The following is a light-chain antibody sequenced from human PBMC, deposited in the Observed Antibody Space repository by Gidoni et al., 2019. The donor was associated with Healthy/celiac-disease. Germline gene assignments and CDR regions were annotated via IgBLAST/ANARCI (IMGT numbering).Light chain of an antibody. CDR3: QQSYSTGT. Sequence: DIQMTQSPSSLSAAVGDRVTTTCRASQSISSYLNWYQQKPGKAPKLLIYAASSLQSGVPSRFSGSGSGTDFTLTISSLQPEDFATYYCQQSYSTGTFXQXTKVEIK. CDR1: QSISSY. J-gene: IGKJ1*01. V-gene: IGKV1-39*01. CDR2: AAS.